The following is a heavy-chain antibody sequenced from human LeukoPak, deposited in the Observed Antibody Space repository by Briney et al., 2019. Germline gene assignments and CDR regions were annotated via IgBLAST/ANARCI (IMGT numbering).Heavy chain of an antibody. CDR2: ISGSGGST. CDR1: GLTFSSYA. J-gene: IGHJ6*02. V-gene: IGHV3-23*01. Sequence: GGSLRLSCAASGLTFSSYAMSWVRQAPGTGLEWVSAISGSGGSTYYADSVKGRFTISRDNSKNTLYLQMNSLRAEDTAVYYCAKGLVSYGDDVPGEDYYYYYGMDVWGQGTTVTVPS. D-gene: IGHD4-17*01. CDR3: AKGLVSYGDDVPGEDYYYYYGMDV.